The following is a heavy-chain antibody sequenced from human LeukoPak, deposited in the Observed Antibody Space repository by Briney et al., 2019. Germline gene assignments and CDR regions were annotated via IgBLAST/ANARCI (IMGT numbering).Heavy chain of an antibody. CDR3: ARDPTYGMDV. J-gene: IGHJ6*02. Sequence: SETLSLTCAVYGGSFSGYYWSWIRQPPGKGLEWIGEINHSGSTNYNPSLKSRVTISVDTSKNQFSLKLSSVTAADTAVYYCARDPTYGMDVWGQGTTVTVS. V-gene: IGHV4-34*01. CDR2: INHSGST. CDR1: GGSFSGYY.